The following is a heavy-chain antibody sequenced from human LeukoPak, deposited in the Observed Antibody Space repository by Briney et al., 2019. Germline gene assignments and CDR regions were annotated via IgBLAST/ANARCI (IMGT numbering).Heavy chain of an antibody. V-gene: IGHV3-7*01. CDR3: ARQRGSGCLDY. D-gene: IGHD6-19*01. J-gene: IGHJ4*02. CDR2: IKQDGSET. Sequence: ANIKQDGSETYYVDSVKGRFNISRDNAKNSLSLQMNSLRAEDTAVYYCARQRGSGCLDYWGQGTLVTVSS.